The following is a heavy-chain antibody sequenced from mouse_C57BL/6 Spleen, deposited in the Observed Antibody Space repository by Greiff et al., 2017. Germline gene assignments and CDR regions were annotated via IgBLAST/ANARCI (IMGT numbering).Heavy chain of an antibody. D-gene: IGHD4-1*01. Sequence: DVKLQESGGDLVKPGGSLKLSCAASGFTFSSYGMSWVRQTPDKRLEWVGTISSGGSYTYYPDSVKGRFTISRDNAKNTLYLQMSSLKSEDTAMYYCARHLLTGDYAMDYWGQGTSVTVSS. CDR3: ARHLLTGDYAMDY. CDR2: ISSGGSYT. V-gene: IGHV5-6*02. J-gene: IGHJ4*01. CDR1: GFTFSSYG.